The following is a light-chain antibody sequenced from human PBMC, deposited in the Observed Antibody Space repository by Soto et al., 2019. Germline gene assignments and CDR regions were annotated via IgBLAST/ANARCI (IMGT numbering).Light chain of an antibody. Sequence: QSVLTQPASVSGSPGQSITISCTGTSSDVGGYNYVSWYQQHPGKAPKLMIYEVSSRPSGVSNRFSGSKYGNTASLPISGLQAEYEADYYCSSYPSTSTLYVFGRGTKLTVL. CDR2: EVS. CDR3: SSYPSTSTLYV. J-gene: IGLJ1*01. CDR1: SSDVGGYNY. V-gene: IGLV2-14*01.